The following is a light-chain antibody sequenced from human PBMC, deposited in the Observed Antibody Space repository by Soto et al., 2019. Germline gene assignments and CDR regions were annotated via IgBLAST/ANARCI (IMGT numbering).Light chain of an antibody. CDR2: TAS. CDR3: QQYFSYPLT. CDR1: QGISSN. V-gene: IGKV1-8*01. J-gene: IGKJ4*01. Sequence: AVRMTQSPSSFSASTGDRVTITCRASQGISSNLAWYQVKPGKAPRLLIYTASYLESGVPSRFSGSGSGTDFTLTISSLQSEDFAGYYCQQYFSYPLTFGGGTKVEIK.